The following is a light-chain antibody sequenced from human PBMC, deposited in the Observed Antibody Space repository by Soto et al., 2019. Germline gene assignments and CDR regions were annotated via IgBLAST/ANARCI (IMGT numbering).Light chain of an antibody. CDR2: DVS. Sequence: QSALTQPRSVSGSPGQSVTISCTGTSSDVGTYDFVSWYQQHPGKAPRLMIFDVSERPSGVPDRFSGSKSGNTASLTISGLQAEDEADYYCAAWDETLIDVFGTGTKVTVL. V-gene: IGLV2-11*01. J-gene: IGLJ1*01. CDR1: SSDVGTYDF. CDR3: AAWDETLIDV.